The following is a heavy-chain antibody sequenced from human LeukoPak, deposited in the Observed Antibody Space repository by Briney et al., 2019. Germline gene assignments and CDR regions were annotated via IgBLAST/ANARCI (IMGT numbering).Heavy chain of an antibody. CDR1: GFTFSNYG. CDR2: IRDDGHNE. D-gene: IGHD2-2*01. Sequence: PGGSLRLSCAASGFTFSNYGMHWVRQAPGQGLEWVAFIRDDGHNEYYADSVKGRFTISRDNSKSTLYLQMNSLRAEDTAVYYCAKGQGTIVVEASPDYWGHGTLVTVSS. J-gene: IGHJ4*01. V-gene: IGHV3-30*02. CDR3: AKGQGTIVVEASPDY.